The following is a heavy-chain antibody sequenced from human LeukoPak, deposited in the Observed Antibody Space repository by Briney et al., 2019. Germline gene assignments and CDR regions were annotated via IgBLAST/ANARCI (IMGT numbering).Heavy chain of an antibody. Sequence: GSLRLSCAASGFTFSSYGMHWVRQAPGKGLEWVAVIWYDGSNKYYADSVKGRFTISRDNSKNTLYLQMNSLRAEDTAVYYCARGYSYGYANVDYWGQGTLVTVSS. D-gene: IGHD5-18*01. CDR2: IWYDGSNK. J-gene: IGHJ4*02. CDR1: GFTFSSYG. CDR3: ARGYSYGYANVDY. V-gene: IGHV3-33*01.